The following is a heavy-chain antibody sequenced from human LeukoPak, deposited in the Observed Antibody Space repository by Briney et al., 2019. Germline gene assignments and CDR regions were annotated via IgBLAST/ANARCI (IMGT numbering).Heavy chain of an antibody. V-gene: IGHV3-48*01. Sequence: GGSLRLSCAASGFTFSSYAMSWVRQALGKGLEWISYIRSRDGTVSYADSVKRRFTISTDTAKSSLFLQMNGLSADDTAVYYCVRDHAYAFDIWGQGTMVTVSS. CDR2: IRSRDGTV. CDR3: VRDHAYAFDI. J-gene: IGHJ3*02. CDR1: GFTFSSYA.